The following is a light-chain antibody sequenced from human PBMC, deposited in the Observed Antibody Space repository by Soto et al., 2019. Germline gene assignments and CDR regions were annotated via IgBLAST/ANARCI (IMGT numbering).Light chain of an antibody. V-gene: IGKV1-5*01. CDR1: QSISSW. Sequence: DIQMTQSPSTLSASVGDRVTITCRASQSISSWFAWYQQKPGKAPKLLIYDASSLESGVLSMLSGSGSGTEFTLSNSRPRADDLTTYFCHEYNSCVSLGQGTKVDIK. CDR3: HEYNSCVS. J-gene: IGKJ1*01. CDR2: DAS.